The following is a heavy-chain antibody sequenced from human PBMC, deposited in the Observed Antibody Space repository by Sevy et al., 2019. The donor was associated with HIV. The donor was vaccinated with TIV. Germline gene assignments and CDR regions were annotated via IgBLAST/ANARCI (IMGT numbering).Heavy chain of an antibody. CDR2: ISAYNGNT. V-gene: IGHV1-18*01. CDR3: ARGRSSSSWGNPFFDY. D-gene: IGHD6-13*01. J-gene: IGHJ4*02. Sequence: ASVKVSCKASGYTFTSYGISWVRQAPGQGLEWMGWISAYNGNTNYAQKLQGRVTMTTDTSTSTAYMELRSLRSDDTAVYYCARGRSSSSWGNPFFDYWGQGTLVTVSS. CDR1: GYTFTSYG.